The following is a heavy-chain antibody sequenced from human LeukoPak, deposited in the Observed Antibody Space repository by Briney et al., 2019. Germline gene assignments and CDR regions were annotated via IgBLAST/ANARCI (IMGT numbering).Heavy chain of an antibody. CDR2: INHSGST. CDR1: GGSFSGYY. Sequence: SETLSLTCAVYGGSFSGYYWSWIRQPPGKGLEWIGEINHSGSTNYNPSLKSRVTISVDTSKNQFSLKLSSVTAADTAVYYCARSLGIYCSSTSCYDFDYWGQGTLVTVSS. J-gene: IGHJ4*02. CDR3: ARSLGIYCSSTSCYDFDY. V-gene: IGHV4-34*01. D-gene: IGHD2-2*01.